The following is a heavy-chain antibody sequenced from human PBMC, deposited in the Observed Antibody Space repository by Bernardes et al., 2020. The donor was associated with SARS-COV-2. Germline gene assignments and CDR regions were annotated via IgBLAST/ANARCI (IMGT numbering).Heavy chain of an antibody. CDR1: GYTFTSYG. D-gene: IGHD1-26*01. Sequence: ASVKVSCKASGYTFTSYGISWVRQAPGQGLEWMGWISAYNGNTNYAQKLQGRVTMTTDTSTSTAYMELRSLRSDDTAVYYCAKGPPRGAEINWFDPRGQGTLVTVSS. CDR3: AKGPPRGAEINWFDP. J-gene: IGHJ5*02. V-gene: IGHV1-18*01. CDR2: ISAYNGNT.